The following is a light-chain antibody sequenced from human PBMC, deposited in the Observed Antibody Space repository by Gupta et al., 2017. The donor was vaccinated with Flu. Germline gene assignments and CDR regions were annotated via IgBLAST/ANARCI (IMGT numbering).Light chain of an antibody. Sequence: SVIISGIGTSSDIGPYNFVSWYQQDLGKAPRLMVFDVTKRPAGVSIRFSGSKSGNTASLTISEVQAEDAADYFCTSYAGSGISVFGTGTKVNVL. J-gene: IGLJ1*01. CDR1: SSDIGPYNF. CDR2: DVT. V-gene: IGLV2-14*03. CDR3: TSYAGSGISV.